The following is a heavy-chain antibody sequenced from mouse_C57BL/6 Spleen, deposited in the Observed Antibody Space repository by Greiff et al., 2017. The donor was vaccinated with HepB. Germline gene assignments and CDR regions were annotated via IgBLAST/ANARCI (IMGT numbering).Heavy chain of an antibody. CDR2: IDPEDGDT. D-gene: IGHD2-3*01. CDR3: VLYDGLFFGS. Sequence: VQLQQSGAELVRPGASVKLSCTASGFNIKDYYMHWVKQRPEQGLEWIGRIDPEDGDTEYAPKFQGKATMTADTSSNTAYLQLSSLTSEDTAVYYSVLYDGLFFGSWGQRTPLTVSP. V-gene: IGHV14-1*01. CDR1: GFNIKDYY. J-gene: IGHJ2*01.